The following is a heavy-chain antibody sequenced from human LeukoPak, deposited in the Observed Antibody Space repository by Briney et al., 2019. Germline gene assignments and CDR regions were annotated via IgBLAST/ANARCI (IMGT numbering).Heavy chain of an antibody. CDR2: FRRKDYRGTT. V-gene: IGHV3-49*04. Sequence: PGGPLRLSRTASGFTFGYHAMSWVPPAPGKGLEWVGFFRRKDYRGTTEYAASVKRRFTISRDDSKSIVYLQMNSLKTEDTAFYYCARGPIQLWIHHAMDVWGQGATVTVSS. D-gene: IGHD5-18*01. J-gene: IGHJ6*02. CDR3: ARGPIQLWIHHAMDV. CDR1: GFTFGYHA.